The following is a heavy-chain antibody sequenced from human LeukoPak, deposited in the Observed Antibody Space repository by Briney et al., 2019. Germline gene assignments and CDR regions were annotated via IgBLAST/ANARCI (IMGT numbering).Heavy chain of an antibody. J-gene: IGHJ6*02. Sequence: SETLSLTCAVYGGSFSGYYWSWIRQPPGKGLEWIGEINHSGSTNYNPSLKSRVTISVDTSKNQFSLKLSSVTAADTAVYYCARGRGYYYGSGSTNSYYYGMDVWGQGTLVTVSS. CDR2: INHSGST. V-gene: IGHV4-34*01. CDR1: GGSFSGYY. D-gene: IGHD3-10*01. CDR3: ARGRGYYYGSGSTNSYYYGMDV.